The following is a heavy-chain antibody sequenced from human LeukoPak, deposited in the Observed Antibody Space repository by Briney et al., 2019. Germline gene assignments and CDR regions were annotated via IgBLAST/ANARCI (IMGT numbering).Heavy chain of an antibody. D-gene: IGHD6-13*01. CDR1: GGSISSYY. CDR2: IYYSGST. CDR3: ASQESSSWPFDY. V-gene: IGHV4-59*12. J-gene: IGHJ4*02. Sequence: SETLSLTCTVSGGSISSYYWSWIRQPPGKGLEWIGYIYYSGSTNYNPSLKSRVTISVDTSKNQFSLKLSSVTAADTAVYYCASQESSSWPFDYWGQGTLVTVSS.